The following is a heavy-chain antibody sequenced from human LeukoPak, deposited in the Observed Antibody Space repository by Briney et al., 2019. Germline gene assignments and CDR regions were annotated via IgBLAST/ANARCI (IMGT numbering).Heavy chain of an antibody. D-gene: IGHD2-2*01. Sequence: ASVKVSCKASGYTFTSYAMHWVRQAPGQRLEWMGWINAGNGNTKYSQKFQGRVTITRDTSASTAYMELRSLRSDDTAVYYCAREGIVVVPAANPPYYYGMDVWGQGTTVTVSS. V-gene: IGHV1-3*01. J-gene: IGHJ6*02. CDR1: GYTFTSYA. CDR3: AREGIVVVPAANPPYYYGMDV. CDR2: INAGNGNT.